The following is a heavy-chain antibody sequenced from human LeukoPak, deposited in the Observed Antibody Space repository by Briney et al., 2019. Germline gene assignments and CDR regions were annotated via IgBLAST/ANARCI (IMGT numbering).Heavy chain of an antibody. V-gene: IGHV1-8*03. Sequence: ASVKVSCKASGYTFTSYDINWVRQATGQGLEWMGWMNPNSGNTGYARKFQGRVTITRNTSISTAYMELSSLRSEDTAVYYCARGEAARPVDYWGQGTLVTVSS. CDR2: MNPNSGNT. CDR3: ARGEAARPVDY. D-gene: IGHD6-6*01. CDR1: GYTFTSYD. J-gene: IGHJ4*02.